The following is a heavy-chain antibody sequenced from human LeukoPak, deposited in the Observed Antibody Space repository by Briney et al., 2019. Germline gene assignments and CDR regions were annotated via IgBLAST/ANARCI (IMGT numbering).Heavy chain of an antibody. J-gene: IGHJ4*02. D-gene: IGHD6-6*01. CDR2: IWFDGGNK. V-gene: IGHV3-33*01. CDR1: GFTFPSYG. Sequence: GGSLRLSCAASGFTFPSYGMHWVRQAPGKGLEWVAVIWFDGGNKYYADSVKGRFIVSRDNSKSTLYLQMNSLRAEDTAVYYCARDLFTSSSPGFWGQGTLVTVSS. CDR3: ARDLFTSSSPGF.